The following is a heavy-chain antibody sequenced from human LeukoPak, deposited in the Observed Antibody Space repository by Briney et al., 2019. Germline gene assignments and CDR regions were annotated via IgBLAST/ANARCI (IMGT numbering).Heavy chain of an antibody. Sequence: PGGSLRLSCAASGSTFSDYHMSWIRQAPGKGLEWVSYISTSSTYTEYADSVKGRFTISRDNAKNSLYLQMNSLRDEDTAVYYCARDRIYAFDIWGQGTMVTVSS. V-gene: IGHV3-11*06. CDR2: ISTSSTYT. J-gene: IGHJ3*02. CDR3: ARDRIYAFDI. CDR1: GSTFSDYH.